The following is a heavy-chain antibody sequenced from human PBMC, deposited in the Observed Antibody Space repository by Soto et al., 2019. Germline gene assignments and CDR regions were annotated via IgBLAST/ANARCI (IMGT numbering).Heavy chain of an antibody. CDR3: AGEVGGTGLHL. CDR2: IIPMYGIA. Sequence: QVQLVQSGAEVKKPGSSVRVSCRTSGGTFKKYGFSWVRQAPGQGLEWMGGIIPMYGIANYGQIFQGRQTITADESTDTVYMDSTSLQSEGPAVYYWAGEVGGTGLHLWGQGPQVTVSS. D-gene: IGHD3-9*01. V-gene: IGHV1-69*12. CDR1: GGTFKKYG. J-gene: IGHJ5*02.